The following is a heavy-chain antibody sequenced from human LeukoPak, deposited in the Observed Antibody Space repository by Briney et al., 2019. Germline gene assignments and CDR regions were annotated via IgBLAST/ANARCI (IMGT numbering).Heavy chain of an antibody. CDR3: ARDGSSTSSMRGDYYYYMDV. J-gene: IGHJ6*03. CDR1: GGSISSFY. Sequence: PSETLSLTCTVSGGSISSFYWSWIRQPAGKGLEWIGRIYTSGSTNYNPSLKSRVTMSVDTSKNQSSLKLSSVTAADTAVYYCARDGSSTSSMRGDYYYYMDVWGKGTTVTVSS. CDR2: IYTSGST. V-gene: IGHV4-4*07. D-gene: IGHD2-2*01.